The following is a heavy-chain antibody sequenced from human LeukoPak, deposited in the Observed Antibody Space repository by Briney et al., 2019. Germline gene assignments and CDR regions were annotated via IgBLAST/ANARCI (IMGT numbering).Heavy chain of an antibody. D-gene: IGHD4-23*01. CDR2: LRGNDET. CDR3: ARDRGYSTFDY. CDR1: GFNFRDYA. V-gene: IGHV3-69-1*01. Sequence: GGSLRLSCAASGFNFRDYAMSWVRQAPARGLEWVSSLRGNDETFYADSVKGRFTISRDNAKNSLYLQMNSLRVDDTAVYYCARDRGYSTFDYWGQGTLVTVSS. J-gene: IGHJ4*02.